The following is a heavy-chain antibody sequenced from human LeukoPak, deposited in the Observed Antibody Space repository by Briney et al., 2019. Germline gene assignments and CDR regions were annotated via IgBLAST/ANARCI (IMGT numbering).Heavy chain of an antibody. Sequence: SETLSLTCAVYGGSFSGYYWSWIRQPPGKGLEWIGEINHSGSTNYNPSLKSRVTISVDTSKNQFSLKLSSVTAADTAVYYCARHGFPGYDYALIDYWGQGTLVTVSS. CDR1: GGSFSGYY. CDR2: INHSGST. J-gene: IGHJ4*02. V-gene: IGHV4-34*01. CDR3: ARHGFPGYDYALIDY. D-gene: IGHD3-16*01.